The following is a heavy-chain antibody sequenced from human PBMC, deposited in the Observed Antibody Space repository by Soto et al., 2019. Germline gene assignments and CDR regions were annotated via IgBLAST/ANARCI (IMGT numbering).Heavy chain of an antibody. J-gene: IGHJ6*02. V-gene: IGHV3-30*18. CDR1: GFTFSNYG. CDR3: AKDRLDRDYYGAYGMDI. CDR2: ISYDGSNK. D-gene: IGHD3-10*01. Sequence: QVQLVESGGGVVQPGRSLRLSCAASGFTFSNYGMHWVRHAPGKGLEWVAVISYDGSNKYYADSVKGRFTISRDNSKNSVYLQMNSLRAEDTAVYYCAKDRLDRDYYGAYGMDIWGQGTTFTVSS.